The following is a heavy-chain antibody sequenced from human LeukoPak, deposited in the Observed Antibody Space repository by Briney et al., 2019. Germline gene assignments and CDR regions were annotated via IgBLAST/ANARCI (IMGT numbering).Heavy chain of an antibody. CDR1: GFTFSYYG. CDR2: IWYDGNNK. Sequence: GRSLRLSCAASGFTFSYYGMHWVRQAPGKGLEWVAVIWYDGNNKYYADSVKGRFTISRDNSKNTLYLQINSLRAEDTTVYYCAKDQTAYYYDSTGSPRGLDYWGQGTLVTVSS. CDR3: AKDQTAYYYDSTGSPRGLDY. J-gene: IGHJ4*02. D-gene: IGHD3-22*01. V-gene: IGHV3-33*06.